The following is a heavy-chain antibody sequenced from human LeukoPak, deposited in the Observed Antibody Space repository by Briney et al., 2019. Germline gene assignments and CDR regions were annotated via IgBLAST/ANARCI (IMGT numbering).Heavy chain of an antibody. V-gene: IGHV3-33*08. CDR3: ARAGRLVRAKYYYYYGMDV. J-gene: IGHJ6*02. CDR1: GFTFSSYS. Sequence: GGSLRLSCAASGFTFSSYSMNWVRQAPGKGLEWVAVIWYDGSNKYYADSVKGRFTISRDNSKNTLYLQMNSLRAEDTAVYYCARAGRLVRAKYYYYYGMDVWGQGTTVTVSS. D-gene: IGHD6-19*01. CDR2: IWYDGSNK.